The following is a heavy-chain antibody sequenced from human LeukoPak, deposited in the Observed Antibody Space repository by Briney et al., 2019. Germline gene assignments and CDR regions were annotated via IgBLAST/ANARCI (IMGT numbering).Heavy chain of an antibody. CDR2: IHRSGST. V-gene: IGHV4-34*01. J-gene: IGHJ4*02. CDR1: GGSFCGYS. D-gene: IGHD2-2*01. Sequence: KPSETLSPTCAVYGGSFCGYSWSWIRQPPGKGLEWIGEIHRSGSTNYHPSLKSRVTISVDTSKNQFSLKLSSVTAADTAVYYCARGIPHYGSSTTCPNELWRQGTLVTVSS. CDR3: ARGIPHYGSSTTCPNEL.